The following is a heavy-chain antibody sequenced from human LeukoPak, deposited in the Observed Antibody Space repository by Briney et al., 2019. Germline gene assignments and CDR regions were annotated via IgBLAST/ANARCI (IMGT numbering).Heavy chain of an antibody. Sequence: GRSLRLSCAASGFTFDDYAMHWVRQAPGKGLEWVSGISWNSGSIGYADSVKGRFTLSRDHAKHSLCLKIDSQRGWQVAIYYYAKDTHAHIVVVNGMGMGAFDIWGQGTMVTVSS. D-gene: IGHD2-21*01. CDR2: ISWNSGSI. V-gene: IGHV3-9*03. CDR1: GFTFDDYA. CDR3: AKDTHAHIVVVNGMGMGAFDI. J-gene: IGHJ3*02.